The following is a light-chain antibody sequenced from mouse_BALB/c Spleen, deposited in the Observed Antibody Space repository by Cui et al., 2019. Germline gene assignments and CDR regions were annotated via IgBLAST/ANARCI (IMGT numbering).Light chain of an antibody. CDR1: SRVSY. Sequence: QFVLTQSTAIMSDSTGEMVTISCSASSRVSYRYWYHQKPGSAPKPWIYRTSNLPFGVPARFSGSGSGTSYSLTIISMEAEDASTYYCQQYHSYPFDVGTKLEIK. CDR2: RTS. CDR3: QQYHSYP. V-gene: IGKV4-61*01. J-gene: IGKJ1*01.